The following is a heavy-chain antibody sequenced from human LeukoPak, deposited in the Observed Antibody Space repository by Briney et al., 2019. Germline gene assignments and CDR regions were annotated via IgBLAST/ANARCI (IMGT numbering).Heavy chain of an antibody. CDR1: GGSISSGDYY. CDR3: ARIRGYDFDY. D-gene: IGHD5-12*01. J-gene: IGHJ4*02. Sequence: SQTLSLTCSVSGGSISSGDYYWSWIRQPPGKGLEWIGYIYYSGSTNYNPSLKSRVTISVDTSKNHFSLRLSSVTAADTAVYYCARIRGYDFDYWGQGTLVTVSS. V-gene: IGHV4-61*03. CDR2: IYYSGST.